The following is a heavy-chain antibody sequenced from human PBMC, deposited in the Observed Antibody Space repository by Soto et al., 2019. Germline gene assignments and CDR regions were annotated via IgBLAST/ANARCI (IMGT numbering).Heavy chain of an antibody. V-gene: IGHV1-2*02. CDR1: GYTFTGYY. Sequence: ASVKVSCKASGYTFTGYYMHWVRQAPGQGXEWMGWIDPNRGVSYSAQKFQARVTMTRDTSINTAYMELSRLRSDDTAVYYCARDRDLYSGSYPRLHSDYWGQGTLVTVSS. CDR3: ARDRDLYSGSYPRLHSDY. J-gene: IGHJ4*02. D-gene: IGHD1-26*01. CDR2: IDPNRGVS.